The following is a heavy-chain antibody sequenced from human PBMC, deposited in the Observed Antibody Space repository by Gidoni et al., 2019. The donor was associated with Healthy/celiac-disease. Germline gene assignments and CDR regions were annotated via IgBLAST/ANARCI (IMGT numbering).Heavy chain of an antibody. V-gene: IGHV4-59*01. D-gene: IGHD3-10*01. CDR1: GGSISSYY. CDR3: ASLRFGELFIY. CDR2: IYYSGST. J-gene: IGHJ4*02. Sequence: QVQLQESGPGLVKPSETLSLTCTVSGGSISSYYWSWIRQPPGKGLEWIGYIYYSGSTNYNPSLKSRVTISVDTSKNQFSLKLSSVTAADTAVYYCASLRFGELFIYWGQGTLVTVSS.